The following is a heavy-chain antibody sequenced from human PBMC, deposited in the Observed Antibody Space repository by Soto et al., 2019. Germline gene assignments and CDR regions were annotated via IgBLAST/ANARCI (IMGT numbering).Heavy chain of an antibody. D-gene: IGHD3-22*01. Sequence: TGESLKISCKGSGYSFTSYWISWVRQMPGKGLEWMGRIDPSDSYTNYSPSFQGHVTIPADKSISTAYLQWSSLKASDTAMYYCARTLDSSGYYFPYYYYYYGMDVWGQGTTVTVSS. V-gene: IGHV5-10-1*01. CDR2: IDPSDSYT. CDR1: GYSFTSYW. CDR3: ARTLDSSGYYFPYYYYYYGMDV. J-gene: IGHJ6*02.